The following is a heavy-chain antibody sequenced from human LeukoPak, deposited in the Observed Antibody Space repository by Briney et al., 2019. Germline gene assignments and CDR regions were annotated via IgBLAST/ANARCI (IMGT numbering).Heavy chain of an antibody. CDR1: GYIFIDYY. CDR2: IDPDSGGT. D-gene: IGHD3-22*01. Sequence: ASVRVSCKSSGYIFIDYYIHWVRPAPGHGLEWMVCIDPDSGGTKFAQQSQGRVTLTRDTSIRTAYMELSRLTSDDTAIYYCAREYYDTSGSKYAFDILGQGTMVTVSS. V-gene: IGHV1-2*02. J-gene: IGHJ3*02. CDR3: AREYYDTSGSKYAFDI.